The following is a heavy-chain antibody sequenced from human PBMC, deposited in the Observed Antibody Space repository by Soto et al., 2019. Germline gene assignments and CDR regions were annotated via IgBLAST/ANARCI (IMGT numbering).Heavy chain of an antibody. CDR1: SYTFTTYG. J-gene: IGHJ4*02. V-gene: IGHV1-18*01. CDR3: ARGPTDYYDNSGDYFLDY. Sequence: QVQLVQSGAEVKKPGASVKVSCKASSYTFTTYGMSWVRQAPGQGLDWMGWISTYNGNTKYAERLQGRVTMTTDTTTSTDYMELRSLRSDDTAVYYCARGPTDYYDNSGDYFLDYWGQGTLVTVSS. D-gene: IGHD3-22*01. CDR2: ISTYNGNT.